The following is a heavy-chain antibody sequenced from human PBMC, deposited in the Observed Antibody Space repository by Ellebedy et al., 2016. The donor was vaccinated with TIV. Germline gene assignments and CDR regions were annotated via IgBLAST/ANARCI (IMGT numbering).Heavy chain of an antibody. J-gene: IGHJ4*02. D-gene: IGHD5-24*01. Sequence: PGGSLRLSCAASGFTFSNFGMNWVRQAPGKGLEWVSSISRLSTYIYYADSVKGRFTISRDNAKNSLYLQMNSLRPEDTAVYYCARDFRDGYNDFWGQGTLVTVSS. CDR1: GFTFSNFG. V-gene: IGHV3-21*01. CDR2: ISRLSTYI. CDR3: ARDFRDGYNDF.